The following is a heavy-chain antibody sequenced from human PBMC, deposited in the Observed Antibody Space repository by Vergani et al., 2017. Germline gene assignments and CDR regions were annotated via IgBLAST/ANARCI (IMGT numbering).Heavy chain of an antibody. CDR1: GFTFDDYA. Sequence: EVQLVESGGGLVQPGRSLRLSCAASGFTFDDYAMHWVRQAPGKGLEWVSGISGSGGSTYYADSVKGRFTISRDNSKNTLYLQMNSLRAEDTAVYYCANFPSGWPLIDYWGQGTLVTVSS. D-gene: IGHD2-15*01. CDR2: ISGSGGST. J-gene: IGHJ4*02. CDR3: ANFPSGWPLIDY. V-gene: IGHV3-23*04.